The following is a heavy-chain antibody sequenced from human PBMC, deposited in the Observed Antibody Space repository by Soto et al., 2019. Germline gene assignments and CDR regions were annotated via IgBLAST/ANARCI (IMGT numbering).Heavy chain of an antibody. Sequence: EVQLLESGGGLIQPGGSLRLSCAASGFTFSSYAMSWVRQAPGKGLEWVSAITGSGGSTYYADCVKGRFTISRDNSKNTLYLERNSMSAEDTGLYFCPKGSANGSHYYFGFWGQGTLVTVSS. CDR1: GFTFSSYA. V-gene: IGHV3-23*01. CDR2: ITGSGGST. D-gene: IGHD6-25*01. J-gene: IGHJ4*02. CDR3: PKGSANGSHYYFGF.